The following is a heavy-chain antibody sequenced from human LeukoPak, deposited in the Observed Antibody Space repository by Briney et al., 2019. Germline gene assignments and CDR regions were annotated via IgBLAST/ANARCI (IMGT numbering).Heavy chain of an antibody. CDR2: TKQDGSEK. Sequence: PGGSLRLSCAASGFTFSSYWMSWVRQAPGKGLEWVANTKQDGSEKYYVDSVKGRFTISRDNAKNSLYLQMNSLRAEDTAVYYCATRGPVVVPAEPDYWGQGTLVTVSS. CDR1: GFTFSSYW. CDR3: ATRGPVVVPAEPDY. J-gene: IGHJ4*02. D-gene: IGHD2-2*01. V-gene: IGHV3-7*01.